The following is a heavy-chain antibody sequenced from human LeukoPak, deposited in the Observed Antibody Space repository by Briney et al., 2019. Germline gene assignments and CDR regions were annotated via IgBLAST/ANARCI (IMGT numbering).Heavy chain of an antibody. J-gene: IGHJ4*02. CDR2: INHSGST. D-gene: IGHD5-12*01. CDR1: RGSISSSAYY. V-gene: IGHV4-39*01. Sequence: SETLSLTCTVSRGSISSSAYYWGWIRQPPGKGLEWIGEINHSGSTNYNPSLKSRVTISVDTSKNQFSLKLSSVTAADTAVYYCARHAGVRRGNRRIVATNSLDYWGQGTLVTVSS. CDR3: ARHAGVRRGNRRIVATNSLDY.